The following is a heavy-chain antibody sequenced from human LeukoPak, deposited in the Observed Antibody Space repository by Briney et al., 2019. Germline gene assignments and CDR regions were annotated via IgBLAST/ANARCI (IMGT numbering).Heavy chain of an antibody. D-gene: IGHD6-13*01. CDR1: GYSFTSYW. CDR2: IYPGDSDT. V-gene: IGHV5-51*01. CDR3: ARHILPYSSSWHGDWYFDL. J-gene: IGHJ2*01. Sequence: GESLKISCKGSGYSFTSYWIGWVRQMTGKGLEWMGIIYPGDSDTIYSPSFQGQVTISADKSISTAYLQWSSLKASDTAMYYCARHILPYSSSWHGDWYFDLRGRGTLVTVSS.